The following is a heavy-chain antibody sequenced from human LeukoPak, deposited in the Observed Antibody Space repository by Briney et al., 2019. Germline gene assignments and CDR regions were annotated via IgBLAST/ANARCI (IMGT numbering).Heavy chain of an antibody. V-gene: IGHV3-7*01. Sequence: PGGSLRLSCAASGFTFSTYWMTWVRQAPGKGLEWVANIKQGGSEKYYVDSVKGRFTISRDNAKNSLYLQMNSLSAEDTAAYYCARGYYDFWSGSYYFDSWGQGTLVTVSS. J-gene: IGHJ4*02. D-gene: IGHD3-3*01. CDR2: IKQGGSEK. CDR1: GFTFSTYW. CDR3: ARGYYDFWSGSYYFDS.